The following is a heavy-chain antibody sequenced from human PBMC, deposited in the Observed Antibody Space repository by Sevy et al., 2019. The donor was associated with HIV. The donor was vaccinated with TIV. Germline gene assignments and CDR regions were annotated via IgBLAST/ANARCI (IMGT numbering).Heavy chain of an antibody. V-gene: IGHV3-48*01. CDR3: ASPLPFYYGSGSEEFDY. CDR1: GLTFSTYS. CDR2: ISSSSSTI. J-gene: IGHJ4*02. D-gene: IGHD3-10*01. Sequence: GGSLRLSCAASGLTFSTYSMNWVRQAPGKGLEWVSYISSSSSTIYYADSVKGRFTISRDNAKNSLYLQMNSLRAEDTAVYCCASPLPFYYGSGSEEFDYWGRGTLVTVSS.